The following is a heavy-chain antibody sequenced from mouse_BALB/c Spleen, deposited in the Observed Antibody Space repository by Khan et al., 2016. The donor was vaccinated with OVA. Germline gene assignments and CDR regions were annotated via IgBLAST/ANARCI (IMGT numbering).Heavy chain of an antibody. CDR1: GYTFTSYV. V-gene: IGHV1S136*01. CDR3: APVGSYYVSVVY. CDR2: IYPFNDAT. Sequence: EVQLQESGPEVVKPGASVKMSCKASGYTFTSYVMHWVKQKPGQGLEWIGYIYPFNDATKFNEKFNGKATLTSDKSSSTAYMELSSLTSEDSAVDYCAPVGSYYVSVVYWGQGTLVTVSA. J-gene: IGHJ3*01. D-gene: IGHD1-1*01.